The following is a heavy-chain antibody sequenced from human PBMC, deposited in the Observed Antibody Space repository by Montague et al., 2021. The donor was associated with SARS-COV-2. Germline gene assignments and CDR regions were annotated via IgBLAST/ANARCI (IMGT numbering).Heavy chain of an antibody. CDR1: GGSISSGGYY. Sequence: TLSLTCTVSGGSISSGGYYWSWIRQHPGKGLEWIGYIYYSGSTYYNPSLKSRVTISVDTSKNQFSLKLSSVTAADTAVYYCARKPRVGQLRSIYCYGMDVWGQGTTVTVPS. J-gene: IGHJ6*02. D-gene: IGHD2-2*01. CDR3: ARKPRVGQLRSIYCYGMDV. V-gene: IGHV4-31*03. CDR2: IYYSGST.